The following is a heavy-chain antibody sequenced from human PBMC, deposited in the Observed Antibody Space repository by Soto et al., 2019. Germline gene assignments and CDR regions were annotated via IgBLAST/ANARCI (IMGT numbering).Heavy chain of an antibody. CDR3: ARAQFSDILTADDYGMDV. J-gene: IGHJ6*02. D-gene: IGHD3-9*01. CDR1: GGNFRSEA. CDR2: IIPMFSTP. Sequence: GASVKVSCKASGGNFRSEAISWVRQAPGHGLEWMGRIIPMFSTPHYAQKFQGRVTIIADESTTTVNMEMRGLTYEDTAVYYCARAQFSDILTADDYGMDVWGQGTSGTVSS. V-gene: IGHV1-69*13.